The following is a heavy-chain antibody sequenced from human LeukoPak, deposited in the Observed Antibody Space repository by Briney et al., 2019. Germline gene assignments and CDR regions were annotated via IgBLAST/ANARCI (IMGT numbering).Heavy chain of an antibody. V-gene: IGHV1-69*01. CDR1: GGTFSSYA. J-gene: IGHJ3*02. D-gene: IGHD3-22*01. CDR2: IIPIFGTA. Sequence: SVKVSCEASGGTFSSYAISWVRQAPGQGLEWMGGIIPIFGTANYAQKFQGRVTITADESTSTAYMELSSLRSEDTAVYYCARDKGEYYYDSSGYRDAFDIWGQGTMVTVSS. CDR3: ARDKGEYYYDSSGYRDAFDI.